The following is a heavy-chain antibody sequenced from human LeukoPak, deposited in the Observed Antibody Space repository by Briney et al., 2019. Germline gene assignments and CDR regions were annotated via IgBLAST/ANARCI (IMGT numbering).Heavy chain of an antibody. CDR3: AKDNVVVPAAIGVAAAGD. CDR2: ISDSGGST. D-gene: IGHD2-2*01. CDR1: GFTFSSYA. Sequence: GGSLRLSCAASGFTFSSYAMSWVRQAPGKGLEWVSAISDSGGSTYYADYVRGPVTTSRDNSKNTLYLQMNSLRAEDTAVYYCAKDNVVVPAAIGVAAAGDWGQGTLVTVSS. V-gene: IGHV3-23*01. J-gene: IGHJ4*02.